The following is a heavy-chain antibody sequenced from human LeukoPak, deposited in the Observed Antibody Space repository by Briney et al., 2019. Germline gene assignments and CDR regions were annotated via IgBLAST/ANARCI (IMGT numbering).Heavy chain of an antibody. CDR3: AANGYYSIDV. CDR2: IFHSGGT. V-gene: IGHV4-4*02. Sequence: SETLSLTCTVSGDSISSTNWWSWVRQPPGKGLEWIGEIFHSGGTNYNPSLKSRISLSVDKSQNQFSLKLNSLTAADTAVYYCAANGYYSIDVWGKGTTVTVSS. J-gene: IGHJ6*03. CDR1: GDSISSTNW. D-gene: IGHD2-8*01.